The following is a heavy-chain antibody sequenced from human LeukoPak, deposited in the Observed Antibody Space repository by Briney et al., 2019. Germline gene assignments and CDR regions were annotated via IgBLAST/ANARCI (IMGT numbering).Heavy chain of an antibody. D-gene: IGHD6-13*01. CDR1: GGSISSSSYY. CDR3: ARQMWQHGIY. V-gene: IGHV4-39*01. J-gene: IGHJ4*02. CDR2: IYYSGST. Sequence: SETLSLTCTVSGGSISSSSYYWGWIRQPPGKGLEWIGSIYYSGSTYYNPSLKSRVTISVDTSKNQFSLKLSSVTAADMAVYYCARQMWQHGIYWGQGTLVTVSS.